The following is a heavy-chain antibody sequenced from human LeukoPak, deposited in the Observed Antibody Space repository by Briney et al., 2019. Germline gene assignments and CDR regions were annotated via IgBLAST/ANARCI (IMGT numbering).Heavy chain of an antibody. CDR2: INHSGST. CDR3: ARHTPSTSITMVRGVIGY. D-gene: IGHD3-10*01. J-gene: IGHJ4*02. Sequence: SETLSLTCAVYGGSFSGYYWSWIRQPPGKGLEWIGEINHSGSTNYNPSLKSRVTISVDTSKNQFSLKLSSVTAADTAVYYCARHTPSTSITMVRGVIGYWGQGTLVTVSS. CDR1: GGSFSGYY. V-gene: IGHV4-34*01.